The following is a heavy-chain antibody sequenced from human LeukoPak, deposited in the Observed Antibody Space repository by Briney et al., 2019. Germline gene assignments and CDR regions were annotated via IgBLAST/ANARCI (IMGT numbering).Heavy chain of an antibody. CDR2: MNPNSGNT. CDR1: GYTFTSYD. D-gene: IGHD6-19*01. V-gene: IGHV1-8*03. Sequence: ASVKVSCKASGYTFTSYDINWVRQATGQGLEWMGWMNPNSGNTGYAQKFQGRVTITRNTSISTAYMELSSLRSEDTAVYYCAKFDGYSSGWYDGYSSGWYNYWGQGTLVTVSS. J-gene: IGHJ4*02. CDR3: AKFDGYSSGWYDGYSSGWYNY.